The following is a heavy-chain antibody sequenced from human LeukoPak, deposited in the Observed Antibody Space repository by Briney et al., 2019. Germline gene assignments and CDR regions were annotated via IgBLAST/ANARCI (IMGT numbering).Heavy chain of an antibody. CDR3: ARDQRGSSWTPPGMDV. CDR2: INSDGSST. J-gene: IGHJ6*02. Sequence: GGSLRLSCAASGFTFSSYWMHWVRQAPGKGLVWVSRINSDGSSTIYADSVKGRFTMSRDNAKNTLYLQMNSLRAEDTAVYYCARDQRGSSWTPPGMDVWGQGTTVTVSS. V-gene: IGHV3-74*01. CDR1: GFTFSSYW. D-gene: IGHD6-13*01.